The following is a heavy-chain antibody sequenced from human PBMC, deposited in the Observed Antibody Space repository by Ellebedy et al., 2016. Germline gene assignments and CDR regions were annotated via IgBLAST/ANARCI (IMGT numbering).Heavy chain of an antibody. J-gene: IGHJ4*02. D-gene: IGHD3-10*01. CDR2: VVGSGERT. CDR1: GFSFNTYW. CDR3: ANVGGSGTYYNGY. Sequence: GGSLRLSCEASGFSFNTYWMSWVRQAPGKGPEWVSAVVGSGERTFYADSVKGRFTISRDNSKNRLYLQMSSLKVEDTATYYCANVGGSGTYYNGYWGQGTLVTVSS. V-gene: IGHV3-23*01.